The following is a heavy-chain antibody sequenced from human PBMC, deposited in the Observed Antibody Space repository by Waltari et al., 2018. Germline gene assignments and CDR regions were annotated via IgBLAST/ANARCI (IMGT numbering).Heavy chain of an antibody. D-gene: IGHD2-21*01. V-gene: IGHV3-23*01. CDR2: ISGSGTAT. CDR1: GFIFSDFA. CDR3: AKARSGCGGDCFDAFDI. Sequence: EAELLASGGGLMQPGGSLRLSCSASGFIFSDFAMNWVRPAPGKGLEWVAGISGSGTATYCEDSVRGRFTVSRDNTDNTVHLQMHSLRLEDTAEYFCAKARSGCGGDCFDAFDIWGQGRMVTVS. J-gene: IGHJ3*02.